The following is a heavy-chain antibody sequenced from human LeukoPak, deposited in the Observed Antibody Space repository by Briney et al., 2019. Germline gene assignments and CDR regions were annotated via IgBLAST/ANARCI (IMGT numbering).Heavy chain of an antibody. V-gene: IGHV4-4*07. Sequence: PSETLSLTCTVSGGSISSYYWSWIRQPAGKGLEWIGRIYTSGSTNYNPSLKSRVTMSVDTSKNQFSLKLSSVTAADTAVYYCAGEKYYDFWSGYPPFDPWGQGTLVTVSS. CDR1: GGSISSYY. CDR3: AGEKYYDFWSGYPPFDP. CDR2: IYTSGST. D-gene: IGHD3-3*01. J-gene: IGHJ5*02.